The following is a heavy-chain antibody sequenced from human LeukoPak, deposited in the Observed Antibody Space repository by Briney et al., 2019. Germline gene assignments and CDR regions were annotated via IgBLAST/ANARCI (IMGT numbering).Heavy chain of an antibody. CDR2: IYTSGST. V-gene: IGHV4-4*07. Sequence: SETLSLTCTVSGGSISSYYWSWIRQPAGKGLEWIGRIYTSGSTNYSPSLKSRVTMSVDTSKNQFSLKLSSVTAADTAVYYCARDAMAGWLNWFDPWGQGTLVTVSS. D-gene: IGHD2-2*01. J-gene: IGHJ5*02. CDR1: GGSISSYY. CDR3: ARDAMAGWLNWFDP.